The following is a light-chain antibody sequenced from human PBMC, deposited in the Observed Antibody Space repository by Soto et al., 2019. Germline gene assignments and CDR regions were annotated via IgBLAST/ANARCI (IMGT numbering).Light chain of an antibody. J-gene: IGKJ2*01. CDR3: QQLKTYPYT. Sequence: DIQLTQSPSFLSASIGDRVTVTCRASQDIGKFLAWYQQEPGKAPKLLISSASTLRSGVPPRFSGGGSGTEFTLTVNSLQPEDLATYYCQQLKTYPYTFGRGTKL. CDR2: SAS. V-gene: IGKV1-9*01. CDR1: QDIGKF.